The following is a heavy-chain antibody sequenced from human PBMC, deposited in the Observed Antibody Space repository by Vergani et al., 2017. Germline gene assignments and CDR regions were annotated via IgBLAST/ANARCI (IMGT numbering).Heavy chain of an antibody. J-gene: IGHJ4*02. V-gene: IGHV4-38-2*01. CDR3: TIQPQEGASGHPSVPT. CDR2: IYHSGST. Sequence: QVQLQESGPGLGEPSETLSPTCAVSGYSIRNGYYWGWIRQPPGKGLEWIGSIYHSGSTHYNPSLKSRATISVDTSKNDFSLKVTSVTAADTAVYYCTIQPQEGASGHPSVPTWGQGISVIVSS. D-gene: IGHD5-18*01. CDR1: GYSIRNGYY.